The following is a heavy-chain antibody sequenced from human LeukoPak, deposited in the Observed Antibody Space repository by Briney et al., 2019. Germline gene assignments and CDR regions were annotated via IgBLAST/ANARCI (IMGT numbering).Heavy chain of an antibody. Sequence: ASLKVSCKASGYTFTSYGISWVRQAPGQGLEWMGWISAYNGNTNYAQKFQGRVTMTTDTSTSTAYMELRSLRSDDTAVFYCARRRFGSTIDYWGQGTRVTVSS. V-gene: IGHV1-18*01. CDR1: GYTFTSYG. D-gene: IGHD3-10*01. CDR2: ISAYNGNT. CDR3: ARRRFGSTIDY. J-gene: IGHJ4*02.